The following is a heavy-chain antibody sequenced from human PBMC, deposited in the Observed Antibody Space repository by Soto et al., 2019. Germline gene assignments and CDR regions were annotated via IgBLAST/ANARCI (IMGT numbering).Heavy chain of an antibody. J-gene: IGHJ5*02. CDR2: IYNSGNT. V-gene: IGHV4-4*08. CDR3: TSGTDWFDP. D-gene: IGHD1-1*01. Sequence: SLTCTVTAGHSTSRDGNRFRQPPGNGLKWIGYIYNSGNTNYNPSRKSRITISLDTSKNQFSLKLSSVTAADTAVYYCTSGTDWFDPWGLGTLVPVST. CDR1: AGHSTSRD.